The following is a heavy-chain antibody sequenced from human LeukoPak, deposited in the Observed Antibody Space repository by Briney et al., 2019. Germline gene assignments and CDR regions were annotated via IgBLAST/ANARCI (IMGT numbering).Heavy chain of an antibody. CDR2: ITGSDGTT. V-gene: IGHV3-23*01. D-gene: IGHD1-26*01. Sequence: GGSLRLSCTVSGLSFRSRAFHWVRQAPGKGLDWVSSITGSDGTTFYADSVKGRFSISRDDSKNTLFLQMRSLRVDDTGFYYCMSKPILGGADYWGQGSLVTVSS. CDR1: GLSFRSRA. J-gene: IGHJ4*02. CDR3: MSKPILGGADY.